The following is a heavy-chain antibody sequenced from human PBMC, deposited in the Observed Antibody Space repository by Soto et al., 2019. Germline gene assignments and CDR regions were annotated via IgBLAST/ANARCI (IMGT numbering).Heavy chain of an antibody. J-gene: IGHJ5*02. CDR2: IAYDGSNR. D-gene: IGHD1-1*01. CDR1: GFSISRSA. V-gene: IGHV3-30*04. Sequence: QVQLVESGGGVVQPGRSLRLSCAASGFSISRSAMHWVRQAPGKGLEWVAVIAYDGSNRWYADSAKGRFTISRDNSKNRLYLQVSSLRGKDTAVYYCARDLQAGTDNVNWFAPWGQGTVVTVSS. CDR3: ARDLQAGTDNVNWFAP.